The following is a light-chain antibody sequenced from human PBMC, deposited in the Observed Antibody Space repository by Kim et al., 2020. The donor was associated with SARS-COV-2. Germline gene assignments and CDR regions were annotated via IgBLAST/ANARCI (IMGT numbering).Light chain of an antibody. CDR3: QVWDSSSDHYV. Sequence: SSELTQPPSVSVAPGKTARITCGGNNIGSKSVHWYQQKPGPAPVLVIYYDSDRPSGIPERFSGSNSGNTATLTISRVEAGDEADYYCQVWDSSSDHYVFGTGTKVTVL. CDR2: YDS. CDR1: NIGSKS. J-gene: IGLJ1*01. V-gene: IGLV3-21*04.